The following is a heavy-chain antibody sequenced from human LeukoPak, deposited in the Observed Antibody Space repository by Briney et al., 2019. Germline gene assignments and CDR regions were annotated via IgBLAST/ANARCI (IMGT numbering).Heavy chain of an antibody. Sequence: GRSLRLSCAASGFTFSSYAMHWVRQAPGKGLEWVAVISYDGSNKYYADSVKGRFTISRDNSKNTLYLQMNSLRAEDTAVYYCATNDVDTATNFDYWGQGTLVTVSS. CDR3: ATNDVDTATNFDY. D-gene: IGHD5-18*01. J-gene: IGHJ4*02. CDR1: GFTFSSYA. CDR2: ISYDGSNK. V-gene: IGHV3-30-3*01.